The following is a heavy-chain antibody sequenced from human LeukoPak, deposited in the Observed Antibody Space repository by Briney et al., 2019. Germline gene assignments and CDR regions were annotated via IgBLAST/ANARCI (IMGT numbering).Heavy chain of an antibody. V-gene: IGHV3-23*01. D-gene: IGHD2-15*01. Sequence: GGSLRLSCAAPGFTFRSYAMSWVRQAPGKGLEWVSVISGSGGSTYYADSVKGRFTISRDNSKNTLYLQMNSLRAEDTAVYYCAKDEGRGYCSGGSCYPFDCWGQGTLVTVSS. CDR2: ISGSGGST. CDR1: GFTFRSYA. J-gene: IGHJ4*02. CDR3: AKDEGRGYCSGGSCYPFDC.